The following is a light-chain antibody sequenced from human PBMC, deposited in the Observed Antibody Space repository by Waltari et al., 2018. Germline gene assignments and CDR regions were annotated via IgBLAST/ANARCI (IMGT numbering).Light chain of an antibody. V-gene: IGLV2-8*01. CDR1: SSDPGGPTY. J-gene: IGLJ2*01. CDR3: SSYAGSNNVV. CDR2: EVS. Sequence: QSPLTQPPSASGPPGQSVTISCPAPSSDPGGPTYVSWYQQHPGKAPKLMIYEVSKRPSGVPDRFSGSKSGNTASLTVSGLQAEDEADYYCSSYAGSNNVVFGGGTKLTVL.